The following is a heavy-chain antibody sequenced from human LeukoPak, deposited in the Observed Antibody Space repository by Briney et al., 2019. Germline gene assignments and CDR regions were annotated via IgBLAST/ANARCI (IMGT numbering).Heavy chain of an antibody. V-gene: IGHV3-30*18. CDR2: ISYDESNK. Sequence: GGSLRLSCAASGFTFSSYEMNWGRQAPGKGLEWVAVISYDESNKYAGSVKGRFTISRDNSKNTLYLQMNSLRAEDTAVYYCAKGLGYYDSGESYYYGMDVWGQGTTVTVSS. CDR3: AKGLGYYDSGESYYYGMDV. D-gene: IGHD3-10*01. CDR1: GFTFSSYE. J-gene: IGHJ6*02.